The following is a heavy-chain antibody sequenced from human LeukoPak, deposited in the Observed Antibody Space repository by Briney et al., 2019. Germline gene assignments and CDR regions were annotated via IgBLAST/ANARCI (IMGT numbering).Heavy chain of an antibody. CDR2: IYYSGST. D-gene: IGHD3/OR15-3a*01. J-gene: IGHJ2*01. Sequence: SETLSLTCTVSGGSISSYHWSWIRQPPGKGLEWIGYIYYSGSTNYNPSLKSRVTISVDTSKNQFSLKLSSVTAADTAVYYCARGRRTGSTYWYFDLWGRGTLVTVSS. CDR3: ARGRRTGSTYWYFDL. CDR1: GGSISSYH. V-gene: IGHV4-59*01.